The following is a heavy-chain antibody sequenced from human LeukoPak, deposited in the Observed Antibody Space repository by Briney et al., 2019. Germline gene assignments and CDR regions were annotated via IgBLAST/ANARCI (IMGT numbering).Heavy chain of an antibody. D-gene: IGHD3-10*01. CDR2: ICYDGSNK. Sequence: PGGSLRLSCAASGFTFSDYVMHWVRQAPGKGLEWVAVICYDGSNKYHADSVKGRFTISRDNSQNTLYLQMNSLRPEDTAVYHCVRDGERYLGSGSCYCYFNYWGQGTLVTVSA. CDR3: VRDGERYLGSGSCYCYFNY. CDR1: GFTFSDYV. J-gene: IGHJ4*02. V-gene: IGHV3-30-3*01.